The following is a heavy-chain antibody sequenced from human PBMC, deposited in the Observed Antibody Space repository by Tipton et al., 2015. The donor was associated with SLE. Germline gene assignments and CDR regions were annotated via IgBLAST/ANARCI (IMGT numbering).Heavy chain of an antibody. Sequence: TLSLTCTVSGGSISSYYWSWIRQPAGKGLEWIGYIYTSGSTNYNPSLKSRVTISVDTSKNQFSLKLSSVTAANTAVYYCATYSSGWFDAFDIWGQGTMVTVSS. CDR3: ATYSSGWFDAFDI. J-gene: IGHJ3*02. V-gene: IGHV4-4*09. CDR1: GGSISSYY. D-gene: IGHD6-19*01. CDR2: IYTSGST.